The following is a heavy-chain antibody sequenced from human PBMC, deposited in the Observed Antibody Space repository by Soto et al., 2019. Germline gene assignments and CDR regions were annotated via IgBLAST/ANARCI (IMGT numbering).Heavy chain of an antibody. V-gene: IGHV1-46*03. J-gene: IGHJ4*02. CDR2: INPSGGST. Sequence: ASLKVSCKASGYTFTSYYMHWVRQAPGQGLEWMGIINPSGGSTSYAQKFQGRVTMTRDTSTSTVYMELSSLRSEDTAVYYCARGYCSGGSCYSLDYWGQGTLVTVSS. D-gene: IGHD2-15*01. CDR1: GYTFTSYY. CDR3: ARGYCSGGSCYSLDY.